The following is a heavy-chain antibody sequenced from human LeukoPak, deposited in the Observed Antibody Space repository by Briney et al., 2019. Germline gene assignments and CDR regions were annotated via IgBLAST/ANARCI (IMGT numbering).Heavy chain of an antibody. D-gene: IGHD3-3*01. CDR3: ARQYDFWGGYYFDY. Sequence: PSETLSLTCAVYGGSFSGYYWSWIRQPPGKGLEWIGEINHSGSTNYNPSLKSRVTISVDTSKNQFSLKLSSVTAADTAVYYCARQYDFWGGYYFDYWGQGTLVTVSS. CDR1: GGSFSGYY. V-gene: IGHV4-34*01. J-gene: IGHJ4*02. CDR2: INHSGST.